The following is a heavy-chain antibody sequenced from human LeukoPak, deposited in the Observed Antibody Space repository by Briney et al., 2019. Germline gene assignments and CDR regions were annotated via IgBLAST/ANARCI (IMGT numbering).Heavy chain of an antibody. CDR1: GGTFSSYA. D-gene: IGHD3-3*01. J-gene: IGHJ6*02. Sequence: SVTVSCKASGGTFSSYAISWVRQAPGQGLEWMGGIIPIFGTANYAQKFQGRVTITADESTSTAYMELSSLRSEDTAVYYCARESPVITILYGAPKYGMDVWGQGTTVTVSS. V-gene: IGHV1-69*13. CDR3: ARESPVITILYGAPKYGMDV. CDR2: IIPIFGTA.